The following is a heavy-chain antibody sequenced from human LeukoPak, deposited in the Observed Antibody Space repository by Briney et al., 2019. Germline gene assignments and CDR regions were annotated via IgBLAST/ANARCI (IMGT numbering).Heavy chain of an antibody. J-gene: IGHJ3*02. CDR1: GFTFSSYW. V-gene: IGHV3-7*01. Sequence: GGSLRLSCAASGFTFSSYWISWVRQAPGKGLEWVANIKQDGSEKYYVDSVKGRFTISRDNAKNSLYLQMNSLRAEDTAVYYCARVSRTQYQLPNYAFDIWGQGTMVTVSS. CDR2: IKQDGSEK. D-gene: IGHD2-2*01. CDR3: ARVSRTQYQLPNYAFDI.